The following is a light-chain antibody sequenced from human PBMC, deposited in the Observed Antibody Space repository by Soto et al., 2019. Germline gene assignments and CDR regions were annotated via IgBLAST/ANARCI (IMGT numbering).Light chain of an antibody. CDR2: DVK. CDR3: SSYTSSTTPYV. V-gene: IGLV2-14*03. J-gene: IGLJ1*01. Sequence: QSALTQPASVSGSPGQSITILCTGTSSDVGGYNYVSWYQHHPGKAPKLMIYDVKHRPSGVSKRFSGSKSGNTASLTISGLQADDEADYFCSSYTSSTTPYVFGTGTKLTVL. CDR1: SSDVGGYNY.